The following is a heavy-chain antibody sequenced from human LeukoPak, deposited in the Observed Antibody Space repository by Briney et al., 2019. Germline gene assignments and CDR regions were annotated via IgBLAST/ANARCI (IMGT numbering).Heavy chain of an antibody. CDR2: INPNSGGT. V-gene: IGHV1-2*04. CDR1: GYTFTGYY. D-gene: IGHD5-12*01. J-gene: IGHJ4*02. CDR3: ARGSVSGYSYFDY. Sequence: ASVKVSCKASGYTFTGYYMHWVRQAPGQGLEWMGWINPNSGGTNYAQKFQGWVTMTRDTSISTAYMELSRLRSDDTAVYYCARGSVSGYSYFDYWGQGTLVTVSS.